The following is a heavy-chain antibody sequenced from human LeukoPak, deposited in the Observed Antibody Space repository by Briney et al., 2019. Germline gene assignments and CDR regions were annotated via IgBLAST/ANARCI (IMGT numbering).Heavy chain of an antibody. CDR2: INPNSGGT. CDR1: GYTLTELS. Sequence: ASVKVSCKVSGYTLTELSMHWVRQAPGQGLEWMGWINPNSGGTNYAQKFQGRVTMTRDTSISTAYMELSRLRSDDTAVYYCARGMATQSYSFWGQGTLVTVSS. V-gene: IGHV1-2*02. J-gene: IGHJ4*02. CDR3: ARGMATQSYSF. D-gene: IGHD5-24*01.